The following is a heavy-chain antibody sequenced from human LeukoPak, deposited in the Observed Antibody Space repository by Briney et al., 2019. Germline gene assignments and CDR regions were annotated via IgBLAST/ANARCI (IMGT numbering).Heavy chain of an antibody. CDR3: ARAGGGSGSYYND. V-gene: IGHV1-2*06. CDR2: INPNSGGT. Sequence: ASVKVSCKASGYTFTGYYMHWVRQAPGQGLEWMGRINPNSGGTNYAQKFQGGVTMTRDTSISTAYMELSRLRSDDTAVYYCARAGGGSGSYYNDWGQGTLVTVSS. CDR1: GYTFTGYY. D-gene: IGHD3-10*01. J-gene: IGHJ4*02.